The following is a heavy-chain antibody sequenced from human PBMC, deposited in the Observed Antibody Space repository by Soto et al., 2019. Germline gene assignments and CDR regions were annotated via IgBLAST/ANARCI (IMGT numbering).Heavy chain of an antibody. V-gene: IGHV3-30-3*01. CDR2: ISYDGSNK. CDR3: ARGDYDDSSGSNYYGMEV. D-gene: IGHD3-22*01. J-gene: IGHJ6*02. CDR1: GFTFSSYA. Sequence: GRSLRLSCAASGFTFSSYAMHWVRQAPGKGLEWVAVISYDGSNKYYADSVKGRFTISRDNSKNTLYLQMNSLRAEDTAVYYCARGDYDDSSGSNYYGMEVWGQGTTVTVAS.